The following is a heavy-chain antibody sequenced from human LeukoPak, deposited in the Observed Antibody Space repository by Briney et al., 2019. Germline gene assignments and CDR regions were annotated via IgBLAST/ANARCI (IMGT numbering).Heavy chain of an antibody. CDR1: GFTFSSYE. Sequence: PGGSLRLSCAAFGFTFSSYEMNWVRQAPGKGLEWVSYISSSGSTIYYVDSVKGRFTISRDNAKNSLYLQMNSLRAEDTAVYYCMTYYYGSGSGGAWFDPWGQGTLVTVSS. V-gene: IGHV3-48*03. J-gene: IGHJ5*02. D-gene: IGHD3-10*01. CDR2: ISSSGSTI. CDR3: MTYYYGSGSGGAWFDP.